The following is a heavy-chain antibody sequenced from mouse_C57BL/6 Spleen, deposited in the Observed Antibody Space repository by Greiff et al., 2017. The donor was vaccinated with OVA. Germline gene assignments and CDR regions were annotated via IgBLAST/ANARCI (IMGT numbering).Heavy chain of an antibody. CDR3: ARVYTVYYYAMDY. CDR2: IDPSDSYT. CDR1: GYTFTSYW. J-gene: IGHJ4*01. D-gene: IGHD2-12*01. Sequence: QVQLQQPGAELVMPGASVKLSCKASGYTFTSYWMHWVKQRPGQGLEWIGEIDPSDSYTNYNQKFKGKSTLTVDKSSSTAYMQLSSLTSEDSAVYYCARVYTVYYYAMDYWGQGTSVTVSS. V-gene: IGHV1-69*01.